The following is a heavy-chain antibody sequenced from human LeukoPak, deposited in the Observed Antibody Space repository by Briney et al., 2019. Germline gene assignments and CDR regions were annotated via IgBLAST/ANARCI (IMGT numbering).Heavy chain of an antibody. CDR3: ARPRGYSPYWYFDL. CDR1: GGSISSYY. J-gene: IGHJ2*01. V-gene: IGHV4-59*01. Sequence: PSETLSLTCTVSGGSISSYYWSWIRQPPGKGLEWIGYIYYSGSTNYNPSLKSRVTISVDTSKNQFSLKLSSVTAADTAVYYCARPRGYSPYWYFDLWGRGTLVTVSS. D-gene: IGHD5-18*01. CDR2: IYYSGST.